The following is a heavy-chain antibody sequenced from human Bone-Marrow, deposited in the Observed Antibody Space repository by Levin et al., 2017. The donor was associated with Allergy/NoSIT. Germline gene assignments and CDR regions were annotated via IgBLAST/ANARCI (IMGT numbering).Heavy chain of an antibody. CDR3: AKMAEIFWFGKGLWALDI. Sequence: PGGSLRLSCAASGFTFNNYGMHWVRQTPGKGLEWVAAISYDGSIKYYEDSLKGRFTISKDNSKNTLYLLMNSLGGEDTAVYYCAKMAEIFWFGKGLWALDIWGQGTMVTVSS. D-gene: IGHD3-10*01. CDR1: GFTFNNYG. CDR2: ISYDGSIK. V-gene: IGHV3-30*18. J-gene: IGHJ3*02.